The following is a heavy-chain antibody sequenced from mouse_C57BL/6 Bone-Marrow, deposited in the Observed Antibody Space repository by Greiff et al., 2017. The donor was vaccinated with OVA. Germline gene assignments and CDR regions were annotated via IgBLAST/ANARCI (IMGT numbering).Heavy chain of an antibody. CDR2: IWRGGST. Sequence: QVQLKESGPGLVQPSQSLSITCTVSGFSLTSYGVHWVRQSPGKGLEWLGVIWRGGSTDYNAAFMSRLSITKDNSKSQVFFKMNSLQADDTAIYYCAKNYYGSRWYFDVWGTGTTVTVSS. CDR1: GFSLTSYG. J-gene: IGHJ1*03. CDR3: AKNYYGSRWYFDV. D-gene: IGHD1-1*01. V-gene: IGHV2-5*01.